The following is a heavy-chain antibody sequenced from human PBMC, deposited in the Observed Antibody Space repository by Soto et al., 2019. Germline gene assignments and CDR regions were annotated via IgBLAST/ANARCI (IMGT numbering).Heavy chain of an antibody. CDR3: AKTNYDSSVQYFQH. CDR2: ISGSGGST. Sequence: EVQLVESGGGLVQPGGSLKLSCAASGFTFSGSAMHWVRQASGKGLEWVSAISGSGGSTYYADSVKGRFTISRDNSKNTLYLQMNSLRAEDTAVYYCAKTNYDSSVQYFQHWGQGTLVTVSS. D-gene: IGHD3-22*01. V-gene: IGHV3-23*04. J-gene: IGHJ1*01. CDR1: GFTFSGSA.